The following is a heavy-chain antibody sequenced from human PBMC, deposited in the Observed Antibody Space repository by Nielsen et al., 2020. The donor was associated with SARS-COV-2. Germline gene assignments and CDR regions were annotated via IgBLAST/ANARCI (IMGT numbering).Heavy chain of an antibody. D-gene: IGHD3-22*01. CDR1: GYTFTSYG. Sequence: ASVKVSCKASGYTFTSYGISWVRQAPGQGLEWMGWISAYNDNTNYAQKLQGRVTMTTDTSTSTAYMELRSLRSDDTAVYYCARTTYYYDSSGLASFDYWGQGTLVTVSS. J-gene: IGHJ4*02. CDR3: ARTTYYYDSSGLASFDY. CDR2: ISAYNDNT. V-gene: IGHV1-18*01.